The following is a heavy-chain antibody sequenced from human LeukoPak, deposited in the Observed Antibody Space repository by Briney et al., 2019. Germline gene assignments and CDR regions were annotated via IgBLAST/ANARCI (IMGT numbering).Heavy chain of an antibody. J-gene: IGHJ5*02. D-gene: IGHD3-22*01. CDR2: INTDVSST. V-gene: IGHV3-74*01. CDR3: AQTSGYYYDSSGYYGPT. Sequence: PGGSLRLSCAASGFTFSSYWMHWVRQAPGKGLVWVSRINTDVSSTTYADSVKGRFTISRDNAKNTLYLQMNSLRAEDTAVYYCAQTSGYYYDSSGYYGPTWGQGTLVTVSS. CDR1: GFTFSSYW.